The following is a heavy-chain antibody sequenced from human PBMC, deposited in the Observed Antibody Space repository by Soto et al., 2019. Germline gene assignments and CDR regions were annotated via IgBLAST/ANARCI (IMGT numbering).Heavy chain of an antibody. J-gene: IGHJ5*02. CDR2: IYYNGNT. CDR1: GGSISSSGYY. CDR3: VRLERGPGFDP. V-gene: IGHV4-39*01. D-gene: IGHD3-10*01. Sequence: QLQLQESGPGLVKPSETLSLTCTVSGGSISSSGYYWAWIRQTPEKGPEWVASIYYNGNTYYNPFLKSRLTISGDPYQNQFPLKLRSWAVADGAVSFWVRLERGPGFDPWGQGTLFTGSP.